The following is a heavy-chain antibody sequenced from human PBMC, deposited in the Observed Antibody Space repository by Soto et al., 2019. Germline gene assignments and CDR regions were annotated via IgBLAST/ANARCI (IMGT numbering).Heavy chain of an antibody. CDR2: ISTTSTYT. J-gene: IGHJ3*02. D-gene: IGHD2-2*01. V-gene: IGHV3-21*01. CDR1: GFTFSRYY. Sequence: EFQLVESGGGLVEPGESLRLSCAASGFTFSRYYMNWVRQAPGKGLEWVSSISTTSTYTHYADSLKGRFTISRDNAKKLLYLQTDSLRAEDTAVYYCARDDGLSSTNVKAFDIWGQGTKVTVSS. CDR3: ARDDGLSSTNVKAFDI.